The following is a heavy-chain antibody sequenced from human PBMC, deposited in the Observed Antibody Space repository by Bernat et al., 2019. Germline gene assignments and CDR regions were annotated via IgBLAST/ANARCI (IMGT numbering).Heavy chain of an antibody. J-gene: IGHJ4*02. D-gene: IGHD3-3*01. CDR1: GFTFTNYF. V-gene: IGHV3-74*02. CDR2: IKGDGSSS. CDR3: GRQYDH. Sequence: VQLVESGGGVVQPGRSLRLSCAASGFTFTNYFMHWVRQAPGKGLVWVSRIKGDGSSSNYADSVKGRFTISRDNAKNTLYLQLNSLRTEDTAVYYCGRQYDHWGQGTMVTVSS.